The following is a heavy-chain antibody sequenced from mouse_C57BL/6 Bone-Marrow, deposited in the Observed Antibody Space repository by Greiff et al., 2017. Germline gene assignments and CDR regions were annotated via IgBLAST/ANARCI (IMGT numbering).Heavy chain of an antibody. J-gene: IGHJ3*01. V-gene: IGHV1-64*01. D-gene: IGHD2-2*01. CDR2: IHPNSGST. CDR1: GYTFTSYW. Sequence: QVQLQQPGAELVKPGASVKLSCKASGYTFTSYWMHWVKQRPGQGLEWIGMIHPNSGSTNYNEKFKSKATLTVDKSSSTAYMQLSSLTSEDSAVYYCARGFYYCYGGGFAYWGQGTLVTVSA. CDR3: ARGFYYCYGGGFAY.